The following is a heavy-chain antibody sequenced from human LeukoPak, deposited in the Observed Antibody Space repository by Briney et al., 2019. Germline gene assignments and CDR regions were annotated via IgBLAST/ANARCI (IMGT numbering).Heavy chain of an antibody. Sequence: PGGSLRLSCVASGFTFSSYGMHWVRQAPGKGLEWVSFIRYDGSNKYYADSVKGRLTISRDNSKNTLYLQMNSLRAEDTAVYYCANQDSTEYSYYFDFWGQGTLVTVSP. D-gene: IGHD2/OR15-2a*01. V-gene: IGHV3-30*02. CDR1: GFTFSSYG. J-gene: IGHJ4*02. CDR2: IRYDGSNK. CDR3: ANQDSTEYSYYFDF.